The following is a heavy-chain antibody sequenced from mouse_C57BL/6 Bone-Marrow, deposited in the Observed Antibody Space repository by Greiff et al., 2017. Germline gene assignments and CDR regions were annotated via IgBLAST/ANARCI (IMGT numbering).Heavy chain of an antibody. CDR3: ARESYYYGSACFDY. J-gene: IGHJ2*01. CDR2: IHPNSGST. V-gene: IGHV1-64*01. CDR1: GYTFTSYW. Sequence: QVQLKQPGAELVKPGASVKLSCKASGYTFTSYWMHWVKQRPGQGLEWIGMIHPNSGSTNYNEKFKSKATLTVDKSSSTAYMQRSSLTSEDSAVYYCARESYYYGSACFDYWGQGTTLTVSS. D-gene: IGHD1-1*01.